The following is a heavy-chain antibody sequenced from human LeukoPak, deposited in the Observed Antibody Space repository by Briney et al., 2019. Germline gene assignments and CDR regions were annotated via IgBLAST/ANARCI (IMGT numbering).Heavy chain of an antibody. CDR1: GDIITELA. V-gene: IGHV1-24*01. CDR3: EAARIDWGRNWFDP. D-gene: IGHD3-9*01. J-gene: IGHJ5*02. Sequence: ASVKVSCKVSGDIITELAIHWVRQAPGKGLEWMGGFDPEDGETTYAQKFQGRVSMTEDTSTDTAYMEVSSLESDDTAVYYCEAARIDWGRNWFDPWGQGTLLIVSS. CDR2: FDPEDGET.